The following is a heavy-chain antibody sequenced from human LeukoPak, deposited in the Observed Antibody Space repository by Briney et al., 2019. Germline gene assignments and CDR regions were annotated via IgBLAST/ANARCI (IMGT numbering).Heavy chain of an antibody. CDR2: INPNSGGT. D-gene: IGHD4-17*01. CDR3: ARGASGVYTVTTSWFDP. Sequence: ASVKGSCKASVYTFTGYYMHWVRQAPVQGREWMGWINPNSGGTNYAQKFQGRVTMTRDTSISTAYMELSRLSSDDTAVYYCARGASGVYTVTTSWFDPWGQGTLVTVSS. J-gene: IGHJ5*02. V-gene: IGHV1-2*02. CDR1: VYTFTGYY.